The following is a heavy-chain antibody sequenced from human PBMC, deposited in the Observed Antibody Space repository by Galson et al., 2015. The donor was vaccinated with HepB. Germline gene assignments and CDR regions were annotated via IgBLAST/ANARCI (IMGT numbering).Heavy chain of an antibody. CDR1: GDSITSSNFY. D-gene: IGHD4-23*01. CDR2: VDYGGRT. V-gene: IGHV4-39*01. J-gene: IGHJ4*02. CDR3: TRSHGGY. Sequence: ETLSLTCPVSGDSITSSNFYWGWTRQPPGKGLEWIGSVDYGGRTYYNPSLRGRLSISVDPSKSQFSLRLTSLTAADTAVYYCTRSHGGYWGQGTLVTVSP.